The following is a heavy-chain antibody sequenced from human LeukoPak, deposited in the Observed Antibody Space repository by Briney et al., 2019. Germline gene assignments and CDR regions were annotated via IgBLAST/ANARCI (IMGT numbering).Heavy chain of an antibody. D-gene: IGHD1-26*01. J-gene: IGHJ4*02. CDR2: IYSGGST. CDR1: GFTVSSNY. V-gene: IGHV3-53*01. Sequence: GGSLRLSCEASGFTVSSNYMSWVRQAPGKGLEWVSVIYSGGSTYYADSVKGRFTISRDNSKNTLYLQMNSLRAEDTAVYYCAKPTSGTAPRPLDYWGRGTLVTVSS. CDR3: AKPTSGTAPRPLDY.